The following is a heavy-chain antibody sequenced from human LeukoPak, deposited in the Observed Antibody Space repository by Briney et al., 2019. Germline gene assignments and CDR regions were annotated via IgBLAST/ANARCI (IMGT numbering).Heavy chain of an antibody. V-gene: IGHV3-30*18. J-gene: IGHJ4*02. CDR1: GFTFSSYG. CDR3: AKDSSDSSGYYRGSYY. D-gene: IGHD3-22*01. CDR2: ISYDGSNK. Sequence: PGGSLRLSCAASGFTFSSYGMHWVRQAPGKGLEWVAVISYDGSNKYYADSVKGRFTISRDNSKNTLYLQMNSLGAEDTAVYYCAKDSSDSSGYYRGSYYWGQGTLVTVSS.